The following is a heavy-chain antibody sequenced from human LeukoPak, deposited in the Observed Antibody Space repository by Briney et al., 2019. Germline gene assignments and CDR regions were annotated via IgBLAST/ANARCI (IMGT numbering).Heavy chain of an antibody. Sequence: SETLSLTCAVYGGSFSGYYWSWIRQPPGKGLEWIGEINHSGSTNHNPSLKSRVTISVDTSKNQFSLKLSSVTAADTAVYYCARVRYYGSGKRGYYFDYWGQGTLVTVSS. CDR1: GGSFSGYY. CDR2: INHSGST. CDR3: ARVRYYGSGKRGYYFDY. J-gene: IGHJ4*02. D-gene: IGHD3-10*01. V-gene: IGHV4-34*01.